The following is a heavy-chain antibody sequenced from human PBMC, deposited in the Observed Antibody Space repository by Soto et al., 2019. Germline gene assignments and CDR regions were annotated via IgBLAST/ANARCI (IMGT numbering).Heavy chain of an antibody. CDR3: AKESGSYYRTHYFDY. J-gene: IGHJ4*02. CDR2: ISYDGSNK. V-gene: IGHV3-30*18. D-gene: IGHD1-26*01. CDR1: GFTFSSYG. Sequence: GGSLRLSCAASGFTFSSYGMHWVRQAPGKGLEWVAVISYDGSNKYYADSVKGRFTISRDNSKNTLYLQMNSLRAEDTAVYYCAKESGSYYRTHYFDYWGQGTLVTVSS.